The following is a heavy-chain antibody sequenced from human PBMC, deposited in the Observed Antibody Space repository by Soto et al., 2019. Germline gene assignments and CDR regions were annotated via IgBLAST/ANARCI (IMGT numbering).Heavy chain of an antibody. V-gene: IGHV3-15*01. Sequence: GGSLRLSCAASGFPFGNAWMSWVSQLPGKGVEWDGRIKSKTDGGTTEYAAPVKGRLTISRDDSKNTLYLQMNSLKTEDTSVYYCTTADSGYVIYYYYGMDVWGQGTTVTVSS. D-gene: IGHD5-12*01. J-gene: IGHJ6*02. CDR1: GFPFGNAW. CDR2: IKSKTDGGTT. CDR3: TTADSGYVIYYYYGMDV.